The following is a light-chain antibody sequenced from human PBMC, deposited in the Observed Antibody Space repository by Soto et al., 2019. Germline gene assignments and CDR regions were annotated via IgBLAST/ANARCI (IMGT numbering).Light chain of an antibody. CDR3: SSYTSGSSHYV. CDR1: SSDVGAYYS. V-gene: IGLV2-14*01. Sequence: QSVLTQPASVSGSPGQSITISCSGTSSDVGAYYSVSWYQHHPGKAPKLIIYGVTNRPSGVSSRFSGSKSGNTASLTISGLQAEEEADYHLSSYTSGSSHYVFGTWTKVTVL. J-gene: IGLJ1*01. CDR2: GVT.